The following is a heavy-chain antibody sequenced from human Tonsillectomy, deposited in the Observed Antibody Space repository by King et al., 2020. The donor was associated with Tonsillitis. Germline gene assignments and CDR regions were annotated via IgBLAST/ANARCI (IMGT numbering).Heavy chain of an antibody. CDR2: ISWNSGAI. CDR1: GFTFDEYS. J-gene: IGHJ3*02. D-gene: IGHD3-10*01. Sequence: VQLVESGGDLVQPGRSLRLSCAASGFTFDEYSMYWVRQAPGKGLEWVSGISWNSGAIIYADSVKGRFTLSRDNAKNSLNLQMNSLRPEDTAFYYCARRSGSFAFDIWGQGAMGTVSS. CDR3: ARRSGSFAFDI. V-gene: IGHV3-9*01.